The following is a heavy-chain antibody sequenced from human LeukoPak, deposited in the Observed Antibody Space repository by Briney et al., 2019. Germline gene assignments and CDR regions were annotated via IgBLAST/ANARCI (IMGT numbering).Heavy chain of an antibody. CDR2: IYYSGST. D-gene: IGHD3-22*01. V-gene: IGHV4-59*08. CDR1: GGSISSYY. CDR3: ARYDRLYYYGMDV. J-gene: IGHJ6*02. Sequence: SGTLSLTCTVSGGSISSYYWSWIRQPPGKGLEWIGYIYYSGSTNYNPSLKSRVTISVDTSKNQFSLKLSSVTAADTAVYYCARYDRLYYYGMDVWGQGTTVTVSS.